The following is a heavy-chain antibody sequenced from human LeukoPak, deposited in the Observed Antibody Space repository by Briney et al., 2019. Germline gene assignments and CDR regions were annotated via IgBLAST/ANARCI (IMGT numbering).Heavy chain of an antibody. V-gene: IGHV3-66*01. CDR2: IYSGGST. CDR3: ARTYQGGMDV. J-gene: IGHJ6*02. Sequence: GGSLRLSCAASGFTVSSNYMSWVRQAPGKGLEWVSVIYSGGSTYYADCVKGRFTIPRDNSKNTLYLQMDSLRAEDTAVYYCARTYQGGMDVWGQGTTVTVSS. D-gene: IGHD2-21*01. CDR1: GFTVSSNY.